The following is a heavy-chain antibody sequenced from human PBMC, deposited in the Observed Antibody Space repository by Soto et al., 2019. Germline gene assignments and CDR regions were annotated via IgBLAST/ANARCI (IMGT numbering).Heavy chain of an antibody. D-gene: IGHD6-19*01. V-gene: IGHV3-30*18. CDR2: VSHDGRNT. CDR3: AKGGRQWLVTSDFNY. CDR1: GFTFSDYA. Sequence: VQLVESGGGVVQPGRSLRLSCAASGFTFSDYAMHWVRQAPGKGLEWVAVVSHDGRNTHYADSVKGRFTISRDSSKNTVSLAMTSLRAEDTAVYSCAKGGRQWLVTSDFNYWGQGALVTVS. J-gene: IGHJ4*02.